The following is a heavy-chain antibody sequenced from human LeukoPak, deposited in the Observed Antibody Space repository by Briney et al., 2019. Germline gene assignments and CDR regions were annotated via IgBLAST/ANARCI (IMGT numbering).Heavy chain of an antibody. CDR2: ISGSGGSK. J-gene: IGHJ4*02. D-gene: IGHD6-13*01. CDR3: AKQPIAAAGIQYYFDY. V-gene: IGHV3-23*01. CDR1: GFTFSSYA. Sequence: QAGXSLRLSCAASGFTFSSYAMSWVRQARGKGVEWVSAISGSGGSKYYGDSVKGRFTISRDNSKNTLYLQMNSLRAEDTAVYYCAKQPIAAAGIQYYFDYWGQGTLVTVSS.